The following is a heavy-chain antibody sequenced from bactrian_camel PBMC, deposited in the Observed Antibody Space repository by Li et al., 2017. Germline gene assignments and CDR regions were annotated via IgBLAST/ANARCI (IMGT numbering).Heavy chain of an antibody. Sequence: HVQLVESGGGSVQAGGSLTLSCSPAEYNCMGWFRHSPPKEPEGVPTIPEPVATISTSTRSTFYADSVKGRFTISKDNAKNTLYLQMNSLKPEDTAMYYCAADQRGGNCPSPYVLYEYATSGRGTQVTVS. D-gene: IGHD2*01. V-gene: IGHV3S63*01. CDR1: EYNC. CDR2: ISTSTRST. CDR3: AADQRGGNCPSPYVLYEYAT. J-gene: IGHJ6*01.